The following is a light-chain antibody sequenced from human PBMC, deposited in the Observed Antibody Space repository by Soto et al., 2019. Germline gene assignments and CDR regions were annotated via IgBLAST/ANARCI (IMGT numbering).Light chain of an antibody. CDR3: QEYDTLPLT. CDR1: QGISKY. CDR2: DAS. Sequence: DIQMTQSPSSLSASVGDRVTITCQASQGISKYLNWYQQKPGKAPKLLIYDASNLETGVPSRFSGSGSGTDFTFTISSLPPEDIATYYCQEYDTLPLTFGGGTKVEI. V-gene: IGKV1-33*01. J-gene: IGKJ4*01.